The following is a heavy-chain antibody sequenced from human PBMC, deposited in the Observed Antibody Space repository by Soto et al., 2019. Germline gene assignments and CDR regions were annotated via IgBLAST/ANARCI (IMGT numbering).Heavy chain of an antibody. J-gene: IGHJ4*02. Sequence: EVQLVQSGAEVIKAGESLKISCKCSGFDFSTSWIGWVRQMPGKGLEYMGIIFPLDSDTRYSPSFQGQVILSVDKSISTAFLQWDRLKASDTAIYYCARGTTVTTYRDYFFDFWGQGTLVTVSS. CDR1: GFDFSTSW. V-gene: IGHV5-51*01. CDR3: ARGTTVTTYRDYFFDF. D-gene: IGHD1-7*01. CDR2: IFPLDSDT.